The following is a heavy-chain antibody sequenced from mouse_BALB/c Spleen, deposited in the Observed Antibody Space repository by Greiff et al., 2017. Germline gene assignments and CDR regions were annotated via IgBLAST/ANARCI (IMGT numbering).Heavy chain of an antibody. CDR1: GYTFTSYV. Sequence: EVKVVESGPELVKPGASVKMSCKASGYTFTSYVMHWVKQKPGQGLEWIGYINPYNDGTKYNEKFKGKATLTSDKSSSTAYMELSSLTSEDSAVYYCARGNDYDDAMDYWGQGTSVTVSS. CDR2: INPYNDGT. CDR3: ARGNDYDDAMDY. D-gene: IGHD2-4*01. J-gene: IGHJ4*01. V-gene: IGHV1-14*01.